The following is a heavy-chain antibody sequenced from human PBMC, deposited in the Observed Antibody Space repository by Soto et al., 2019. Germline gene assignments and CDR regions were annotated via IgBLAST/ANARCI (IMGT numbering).Heavy chain of an antibody. V-gene: IGHV3-66*01. CDR3: AREYGGAGYYYGMDV. CDR2: IYSGGST. D-gene: IGHD2-21*01. CDR1: GFTVSSNY. J-gene: IGHJ6*02. Sequence: EVPLVESGGGLVQPGGSLRLSCAASGFTVSSNYMSWVRQAPGKGLEWVSVIYSGGSTYYADSVKGRFTISRDNSKNTLYLQMNSLRAEDTAVYYCAREYGGAGYYYGMDVWGQGTTVTVSS.